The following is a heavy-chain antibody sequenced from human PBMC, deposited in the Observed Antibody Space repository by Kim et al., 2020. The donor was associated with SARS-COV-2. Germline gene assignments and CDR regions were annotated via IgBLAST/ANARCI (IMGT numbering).Heavy chain of an antibody. CDR3: AKDLGAVAAAGGLDY. Sequence: GGSLRLSCAASGFTFSSYGMHWVRQAPGKGLEWVAVISYDGSNKYYADSVKGRFTISRDNSKNTLYLQMNSLRAEDTAVYYCAKDLGAVAAAGGLDYWGQGTLVTVSS. V-gene: IGHV3-30*18. CDR1: GFTFSSYG. J-gene: IGHJ4*02. D-gene: IGHD6-13*01. CDR2: ISYDGSNK.